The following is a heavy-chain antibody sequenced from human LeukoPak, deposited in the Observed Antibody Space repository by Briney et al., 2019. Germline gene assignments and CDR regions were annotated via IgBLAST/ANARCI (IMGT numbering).Heavy chain of an antibody. Sequence: GGSLRPSCAASGFSFSTYWMSWVRQAPGKGLEWVSAISGSGGSTYYADSVKGRFTISRDNSKNTLYLQMNSLRAEDTAVYYCARKMATITSAGFDYWGQGTLVTVSS. CDR2: ISGSGGST. CDR3: ARKMATITSAGFDY. J-gene: IGHJ4*02. V-gene: IGHV3-23*01. D-gene: IGHD5-24*01. CDR1: GFSFSTYW.